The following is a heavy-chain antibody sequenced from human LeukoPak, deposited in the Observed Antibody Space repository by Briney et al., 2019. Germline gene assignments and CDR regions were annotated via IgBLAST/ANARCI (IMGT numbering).Heavy chain of an antibody. J-gene: IGHJ4*02. CDR2: IYHSGST. V-gene: IGHV4-38-2*02. Sequence: SETLSLTCTVSGYSISSGYYWGWIRQPPGKGLEWIGSIYHSGSTYYNPSLKSRVTISVDTSKNQFSLKLSSVTAADTAVYYCAREYYYGSGNYYNRIDYWGQGTLVTVSS. CDR3: AREYYYGSGNYYNRIDY. D-gene: IGHD3-10*01. CDR1: GYSISSGYY.